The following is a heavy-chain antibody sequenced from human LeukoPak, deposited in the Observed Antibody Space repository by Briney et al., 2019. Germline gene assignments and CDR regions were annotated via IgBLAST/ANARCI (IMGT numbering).Heavy chain of an antibody. J-gene: IGHJ6*02. CDR3: PTAEGIWFGDSRWGYGMDV. CDR1: GYTLTELS. D-gene: IGHD3-10*01. CDR2: FDPEDGET. Sequence: ASVKVSCKVSGYTLTELSMHWVRPAPGKGLEWMGGFDPEDGETIYAQKLQGRVTMTEDPSTNTAYMDLSSLRSEHTAVYYCPTAEGIWFGDSRWGYGMDVWGQGTTVTVSS. V-gene: IGHV1-24*01.